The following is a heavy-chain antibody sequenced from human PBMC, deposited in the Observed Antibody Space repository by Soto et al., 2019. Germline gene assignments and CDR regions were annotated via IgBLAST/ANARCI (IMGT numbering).Heavy chain of an antibody. CDR2: ISGSGGSR. CDR1: GFTFSSYA. Sequence: GGSLRLSCAASGFTFSSYAMSWVRQAPGKGLKWVSVISGSGGSRYYADSVKGRFTISRDNSKNTLYLQMNSLRAVVTVVYYCSRRSSGWYFDYWGQGTLVTVSS. V-gene: IGHV3-23*01. J-gene: IGHJ4*02. CDR3: SRRSSGWYFDY. D-gene: IGHD6-19*01.